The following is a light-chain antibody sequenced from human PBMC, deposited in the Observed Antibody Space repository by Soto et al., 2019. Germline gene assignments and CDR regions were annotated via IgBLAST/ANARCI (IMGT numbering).Light chain of an antibody. CDR2: GAS. V-gene: IGKV3-15*01. CDR1: QSISSY. J-gene: IGKJ5*01. Sequence: DIVLTQSPGTLSLSPGERATLPCRASQSISSYLAWYQQKLGQAPRLLIYGASSRATGIPVRFSGSGSGTEFTLTISSLQSEDFAVYYCQQYNNWPLTFGQGTRLEIK. CDR3: QQYNNWPLT.